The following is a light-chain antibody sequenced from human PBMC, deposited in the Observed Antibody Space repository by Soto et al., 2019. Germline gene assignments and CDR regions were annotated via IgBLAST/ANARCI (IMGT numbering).Light chain of an antibody. CDR1: SSNIESNI. CDR3: AAWDDILNGYV. J-gene: IGLJ7*01. Sequence: SVLTQPPSASGTPGQRVTISCSGSSSNIESNIVTWYQQLPGTAPKLVIYSNYDRPSGGPDRFSGSTSGTSASLVIRGLQSEDEADYYCAAWDDILNGYVFGGGTQLTVL. CDR2: SNY. V-gene: IGLV1-44*01.